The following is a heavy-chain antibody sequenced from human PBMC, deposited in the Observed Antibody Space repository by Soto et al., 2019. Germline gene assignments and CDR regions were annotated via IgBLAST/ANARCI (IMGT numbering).Heavy chain of an antibody. CDR2: VYYSGST. CDR1: GDSISSYY. Sequence: SETLSLTCTVSGDSISSYYWNWIWQPPGKGLEWIGYVYYSGSTNYNPSLKSRVTMSVDTSKNQFSLQLSSVTAADTAVYYCASRKSGLPFDYWGQGILVTVSS. D-gene: IGHD3-16*01. V-gene: IGHV4-59*01. CDR3: ASRKSGLPFDY. J-gene: IGHJ4*02.